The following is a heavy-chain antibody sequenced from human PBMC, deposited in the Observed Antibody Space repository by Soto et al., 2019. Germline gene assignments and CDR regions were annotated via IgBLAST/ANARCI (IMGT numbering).Heavy chain of an antibody. D-gene: IGHD2-15*01. CDR2: ISIEKGDT. CDR1: GYSFDTFG. J-gene: IGHJ2*01. V-gene: IGHV1-18*01. CDR3: ARCYCSVGSCFTCWHFDL. Sequence: QVQVVQSGAEVKKPGASVKVACKASGYSFDTFGMCWVRQAPGQGLEWMGWISIEKGDTNSAQKFQARVTMTTDTSTSTAYMELRILTSDDTAVYYCARCYCSVGSCFTCWHFDLWGRGTLVTVSS.